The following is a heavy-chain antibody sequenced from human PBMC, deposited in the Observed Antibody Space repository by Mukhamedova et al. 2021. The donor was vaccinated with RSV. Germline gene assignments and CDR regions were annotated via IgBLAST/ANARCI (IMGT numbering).Heavy chain of an antibody. CDR3: ARDHSSSFNWFDP. Sequence: VSSISSSSYIYYADSVKGRFTISRDNAKNSLYLQMNSLRAEDTAGYYCARDHSSSFNWFDPWGQGTLVTVSS. CDR2: ISSSSYI. J-gene: IGHJ5*02. V-gene: IGHV3-69-1*01. D-gene: IGHD6-13*01.